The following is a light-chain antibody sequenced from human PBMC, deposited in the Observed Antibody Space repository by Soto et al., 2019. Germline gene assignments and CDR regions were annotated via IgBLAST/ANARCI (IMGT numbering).Light chain of an antibody. CDR1: QSVSSY. CDR3: QQRSNWPKYT. J-gene: IGKJ2*01. CDR2: DAS. Sequence: EIVLTQSPATLSLSPGERATLSCRASQSVSSYLAWYQQKPGQAPRLLIYDASNRATSIPARFSGSGSGTDITLTSSSLEPEDFAVYNCQQRSNWPKYTFGQGTKLEIK. V-gene: IGKV3-11*01.